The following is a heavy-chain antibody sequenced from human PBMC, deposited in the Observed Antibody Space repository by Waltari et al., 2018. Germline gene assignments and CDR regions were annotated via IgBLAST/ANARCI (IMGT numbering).Heavy chain of an antibody. CDR3: GGGAGGDYSAFDI. V-gene: IGHV1-69*11. CDR2: IIPILGRA. Sequence: QVQLVQSGAEVKKPGSSVKVSCKASGGTFSSYAISWVRQAPGQGLEWMGGIIPILGRANNAPKSQGRGTITAGESTSTAYMELSSLRCEDTAVDYCGGGAGGDYSAFDIWGQGTMVTVSS. CDR1: GGTFSSYA. J-gene: IGHJ3*02. D-gene: IGHD4-17*01.